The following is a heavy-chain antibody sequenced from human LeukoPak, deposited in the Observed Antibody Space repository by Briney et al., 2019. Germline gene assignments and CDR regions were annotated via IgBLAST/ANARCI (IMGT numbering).Heavy chain of an antibody. Sequence: MTSETLSLTCAVYGGSFSGYYWSWIRQPPGKGLEWIGEINHSGSTNYNPSLKGRVTISVDTSKNQFSLKLSSVTAADTAVYYCARAVTGIAAAGYDYWGQGTLVTVSS. CDR2: INHSGST. D-gene: IGHD6-13*01. V-gene: IGHV4-34*01. J-gene: IGHJ4*02. CDR3: ARAVTGIAAAGYDY. CDR1: GGSFSGYY.